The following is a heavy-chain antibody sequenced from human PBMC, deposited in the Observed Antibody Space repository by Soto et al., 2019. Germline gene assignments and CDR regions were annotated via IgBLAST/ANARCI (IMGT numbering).Heavy chain of an antibody. CDR3: FFFQAEDGIRGVRSVSAFLLNRSSDL. J-gene: IGHJ2*01. V-gene: IGHV4-59*01. D-gene: IGHD3-10*02. Sequence: QPPGKGLEWIWYIYYSGSTNYNPSLKSRVTISVDTSKNQFSLKLSSVTAADTAVYYCFFFQAEDGIRGVRSVSAFLLNRSSDL. CDR2: IYYSGST.